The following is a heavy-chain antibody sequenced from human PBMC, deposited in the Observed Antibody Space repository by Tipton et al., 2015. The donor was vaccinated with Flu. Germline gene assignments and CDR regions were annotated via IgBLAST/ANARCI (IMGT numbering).Heavy chain of an antibody. D-gene: IGHD5-24*01. J-gene: IGHJ4*02. CDR1: GYSISSGFY. Sequence: TLSLTCTVSGYSISSGFYWGWIRQPPGKGLEWIGNIYHSGSTFYNPSLKSRVTISVDTSKNQSSPKLSSVTAADTAVYYCARGDGYNFDYWGQGTLVTVSS. CDR2: IYHSGST. V-gene: IGHV4-38-2*02. CDR3: ARGDGYNFDY.